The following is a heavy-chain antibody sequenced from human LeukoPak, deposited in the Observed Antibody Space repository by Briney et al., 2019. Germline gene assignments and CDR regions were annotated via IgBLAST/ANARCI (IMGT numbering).Heavy chain of an antibody. V-gene: IGHV1-46*01. Sequence: ASVKVFCKASGYTFTNYYIHWVRQAPGQGLEWMGLINPSGGSTNFAQKFQGRVTMTRDMSTSTVYMELSSLRSEDTAVYYCARGPHRRTYDRDNWFDPWGQGTLVTVSS. CDR1: GYTFTNYY. CDR2: INPSGGST. D-gene: IGHD3-3*01. J-gene: IGHJ5*02. CDR3: ARGPHRRTYDRDNWFDP.